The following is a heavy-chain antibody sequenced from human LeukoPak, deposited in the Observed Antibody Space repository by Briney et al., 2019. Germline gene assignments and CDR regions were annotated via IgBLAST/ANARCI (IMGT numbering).Heavy chain of an antibody. V-gene: IGHV5-51*01. CDR1: GYSFTSYW. D-gene: IGHD3-22*01. Sequence: GESLKISCKGSGYSFTSYWIGWVRQMPGKGLVWMGIIYPGDSGTRYSPSFQGQVTISADKSISTIHLQWSSLTASDTAMYYCASYDSSGYYHGVYWGQGTLVTVSS. J-gene: IGHJ4*02. CDR3: ASYDSSGYYHGVY. CDR2: IYPGDSGT.